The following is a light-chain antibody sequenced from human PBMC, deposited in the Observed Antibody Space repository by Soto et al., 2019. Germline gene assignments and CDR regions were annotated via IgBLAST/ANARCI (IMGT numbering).Light chain of an antibody. Sequence: QSVLTQPRSVSGSPGQSVTISCTGTSSDVGGYNYVSWYQQHPGKAPKLMIYDVSKRPSGVPDRFSGSKSGNTASLTICGLQAEDEADYYCCACAGSYSEVFGTGTKVTVL. J-gene: IGLJ1*01. CDR2: DVS. CDR3: CACAGSYSEV. V-gene: IGLV2-11*01. CDR1: SSDVGGYNY.